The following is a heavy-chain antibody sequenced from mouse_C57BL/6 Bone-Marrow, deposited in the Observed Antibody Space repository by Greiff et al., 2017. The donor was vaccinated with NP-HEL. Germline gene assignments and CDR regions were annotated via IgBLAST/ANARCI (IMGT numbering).Heavy chain of an antibody. CDR1: GYTFTSYW. J-gene: IGHJ4*01. D-gene: IGHD2-1*01. V-gene: IGHV1-69*01. CDR2: IDPSDSYT. CDR3: ARYGNYDAMDY. Sequence: QVQLQQPGAELVMPGASVKLSCKASGYTFTSYWMHWVKQRPGQGLEWIGEIDPSDSYTNYNQKFKGKSTLTVDKSSSTAYMQLSSLTSEDSAVYYCARYGNYDAMDYGGQGTSVTVSS.